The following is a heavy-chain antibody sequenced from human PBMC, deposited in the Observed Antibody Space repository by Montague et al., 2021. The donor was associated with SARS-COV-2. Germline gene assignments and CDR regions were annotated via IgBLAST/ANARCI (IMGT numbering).Heavy chain of an antibody. CDR2: ISAYNGNT. CDR1: GYPFTSYG. V-gene: IGHV1-18*01. J-gene: IGHJ4*02. D-gene: IGHD2-2*01. Sequence: SVKVSYKASGYPFTSYGISWVRQAPGQGLEWMGWISAYNGNTNYAQKLQGRVTMTTDTSTSTAYMELRSLRSDDTAVYYCARGTLPGQLLRNYYFDYWGQGTLVTVSS. CDR3: ARGTLPGQLLRNYYFDY.